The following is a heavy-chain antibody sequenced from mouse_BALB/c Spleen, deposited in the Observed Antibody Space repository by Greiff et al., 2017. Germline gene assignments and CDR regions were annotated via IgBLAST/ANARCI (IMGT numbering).Heavy chain of an antibody. D-gene: IGHD3-3*01. CDR2: ISYSGST. V-gene: IGHV3-2*02. Sequence: VQLQQSGPGLVKPSQSLSLTCTVTGYSITSDYAWNWIRQFPGNKLEWMGYISYSGSTSYNPSLKSRISITRDTSKNQFFLQLNSVTTEDTATYYCASGGRGFAYWGQGTLVTVSA. CDR3: ASGGRGFAY. J-gene: IGHJ3*01. CDR1: GYSITSDYA.